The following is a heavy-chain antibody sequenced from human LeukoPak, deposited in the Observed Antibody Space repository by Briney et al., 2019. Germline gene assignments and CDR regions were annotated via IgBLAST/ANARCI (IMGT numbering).Heavy chain of an antibody. CDR3: LFGDSQIDY. V-gene: IGHV3-30*04. J-gene: IGHJ4*02. D-gene: IGHD4-17*01. CDR1: GFTFSDYA. CDR2: ISYDGSDK. Sequence: GGSLRLSCAASGFTFSDYAIHWVRQAPGKGLEWVAVISYDGSDKYYADSVKGRFTISRDNSKNTLYVQMNSLRAEDTAVYHCLFGDSQIDYWGQGTLVTVSS.